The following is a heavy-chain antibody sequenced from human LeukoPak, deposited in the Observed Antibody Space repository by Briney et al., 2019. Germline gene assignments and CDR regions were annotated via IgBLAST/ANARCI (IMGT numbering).Heavy chain of an antibody. Sequence: SGTLSLTCAVSGGSISSSNWWSWVRQPPGKGLEWIGEINHSGSTNYNPSLKSRVTISVDTSKNQFSLKLSSVTAADTAVYYCAREKLQLPYTSYYYYGMDVWGQGTTVTVSS. CDR1: GGSISSSNW. V-gene: IGHV4-4*02. CDR2: INHSGST. D-gene: IGHD2-2*01. CDR3: AREKLQLPYTSYYYYGMDV. J-gene: IGHJ6*02.